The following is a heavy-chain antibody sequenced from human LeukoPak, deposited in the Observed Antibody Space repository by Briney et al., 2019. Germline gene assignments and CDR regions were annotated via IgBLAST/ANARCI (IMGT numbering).Heavy chain of an antibody. J-gene: IGHJ4*02. CDR1: GGSISSGGYS. V-gene: IGHV4-30-4*07. D-gene: IGHD3-10*01. CDR2: IYYSGST. CDR3: ARAGGSGSFDY. Sequence: SETLSLTCAVSGGSISSGGYSWSWIRQPPGKGLEWVGYIYYSGSTYYHPSLKSRVTISVDTSKNQFSLKLSSVAAADTAVYYCARAGGSGSFDYWGQGTLVTVPS.